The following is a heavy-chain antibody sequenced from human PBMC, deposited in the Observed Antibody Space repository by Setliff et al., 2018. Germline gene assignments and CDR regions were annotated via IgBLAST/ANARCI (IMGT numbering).Heavy chain of an antibody. V-gene: IGHV4-4*07. D-gene: IGHD3-22*01. CDR3: AREKADYSDSGGYYGGFYFDS. CDR1: GGSIRNYF. Sequence: PSETLSLTCTVPGGSIRNYFWGWIRQPAGKGLEWIGRIYTSGGIDYNTSLRSRVTISVDTSKDQFSLKLSSVTAADTAVYYCAREKADYSDSGGYYGGFYFDSWGQEALVTVSS. J-gene: IGHJ4*02. CDR2: IYTSGGI.